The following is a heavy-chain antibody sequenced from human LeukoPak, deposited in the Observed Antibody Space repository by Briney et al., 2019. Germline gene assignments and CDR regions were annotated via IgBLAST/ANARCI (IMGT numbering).Heavy chain of an antibody. J-gene: IGHJ4*02. CDR2: ISSSSSYI. CDR1: GFTFSSYS. D-gene: IGHD1-26*01. V-gene: IGHV3-21*01. CDR3: ARGMVGATAKAPTPFDY. Sequence: PGGSLRLSCAASGFTFSSYSMNWVRQAPGKGLEWVSSISSSSSYIYYADSVKGRFTISRDNAKNSLYLQMNSLRAEDTAVYYCARGMVGATAKAPTPFDYWGQGTLVSVSS.